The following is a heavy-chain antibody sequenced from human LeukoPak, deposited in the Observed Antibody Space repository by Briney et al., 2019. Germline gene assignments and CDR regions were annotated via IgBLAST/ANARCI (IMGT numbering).Heavy chain of an antibody. Sequence: ASVKVSCTASGYTFTGYYMHWVRQAPGQGLEWMGWINPNSGGTNYAQKFQGRVTMTRDTSISTAYMELSRLRSDDTAVYYCARDAGIAVAENWFDPWGQGTLVTVSS. D-gene: IGHD6-19*01. CDR3: ARDAGIAVAENWFDP. V-gene: IGHV1-2*02. CDR2: INPNSGGT. CDR1: GYTFTGYY. J-gene: IGHJ5*02.